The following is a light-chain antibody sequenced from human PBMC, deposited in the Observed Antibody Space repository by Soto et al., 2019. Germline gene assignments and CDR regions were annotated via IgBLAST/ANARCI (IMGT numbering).Light chain of an antibody. Sequence: EIVLTQSPGTLSLSPGEVATLSCRASEGVTNSYLAWYQQKPGQAPSLLIYGASSRATGIPDRFSGSGSGTEFTLTVDRLEPEDFAVYYCHQYGSSPQTFGRGTKVEIK. CDR2: GAS. CDR1: EGVTNSY. CDR3: HQYGSSPQT. J-gene: IGKJ1*01. V-gene: IGKV3-20*01.